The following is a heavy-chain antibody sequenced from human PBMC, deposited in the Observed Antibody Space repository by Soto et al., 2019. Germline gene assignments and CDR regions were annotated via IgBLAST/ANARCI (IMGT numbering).Heavy chain of an antibody. Sequence: NPSETLSLTCTVSGDSLTTYYWNWIRQPPGKGLEWIGFIYYSGSTSYNPSLKSRVTISLDTSKGQVSLKLNSVTATETAVYYCAGAGYEILTGSYKKKRYFDYWGRGALVTVSS. CDR1: GDSLTTYY. D-gene: IGHD3-9*01. CDR3: AGAGYEILTGSYKKKRYFDY. CDR2: IYYSGST. J-gene: IGHJ4*02. V-gene: IGHV4-59*01.